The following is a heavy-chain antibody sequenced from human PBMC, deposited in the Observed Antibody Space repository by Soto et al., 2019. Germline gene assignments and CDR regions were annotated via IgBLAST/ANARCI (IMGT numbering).Heavy chain of an antibody. V-gene: IGHV3-23*01. CDR1: GFTFSNYA. Sequence: GGSLRLSCAASGFTFSNYAMTWVRQAPGKGLEWVSAISGSAGSTYYADSVKGRFIISRGNSENTLYLQMNSLRAEDTAVYFCARTKAAYYYYYMDVWGKGTTVTVSS. CDR2: ISGSAGST. J-gene: IGHJ6*03. CDR3: ARTKAAYYYYYMDV.